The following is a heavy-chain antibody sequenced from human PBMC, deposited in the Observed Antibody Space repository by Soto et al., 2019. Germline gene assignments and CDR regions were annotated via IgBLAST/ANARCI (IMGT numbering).Heavy chain of an antibody. CDR1: GFTFSSYW. D-gene: IGHD4-17*01. CDR3: ASSADYGDLGLLYYFDY. V-gene: IGHV3-7*01. J-gene: IGHJ4*02. CDR2: IKQDGSEK. Sequence: GGSLRLSCAASGFTFSSYWMSWVRQAPGKGLEWVANIKQDGSEKYYVDSVKGRFTISRDNAKNSLYLQMNSLRAEDTAVYYCASSADYGDLGLLYYFDYWGQGTLVTVSS.